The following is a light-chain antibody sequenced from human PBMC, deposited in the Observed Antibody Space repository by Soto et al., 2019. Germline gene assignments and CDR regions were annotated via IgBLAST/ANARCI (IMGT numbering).Light chain of an antibody. CDR3: SSYTSSSTYV. CDR2: AVN. J-gene: IGLJ1*01. V-gene: IGLV2-14*01. Sequence: QSALTQPASVSGSPGQSIAISCTGSSSDVGGYNYVSWYQQHPGKAPRLMIYAVNNRPSGVSNRFSGSKSGNTASLTISGLQAEDEADYYCSSYTSSSTYVFGTGTKLTVL. CDR1: SSDVGGYNY.